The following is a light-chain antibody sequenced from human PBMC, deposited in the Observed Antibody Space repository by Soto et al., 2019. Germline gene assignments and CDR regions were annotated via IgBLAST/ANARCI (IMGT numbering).Light chain of an antibody. CDR1: QSISSW. CDR3: QQYKDYWT. Sequence: DIQMTQSPSTLSASVGDRVTITCRASQSISSWLAWYQQKPGKAPKLLIYKASTLESGVPSNFSGSGSGTEFTLTISSLQPEDFATYYCQQYKDYWTFGQGTKVDIK. J-gene: IGKJ1*01. CDR2: KAS. V-gene: IGKV1-5*03.